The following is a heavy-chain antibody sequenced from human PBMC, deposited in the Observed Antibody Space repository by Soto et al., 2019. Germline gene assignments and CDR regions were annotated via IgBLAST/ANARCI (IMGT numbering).Heavy chain of an antibody. V-gene: IGHV1-18*01. CDR1: GYSFTTYG. CDR3: ARDRDWNLDY. Sequence: GASVKVSCKASGYSFTTYGMTWVRQAPGQGLEWMGWISTGKGNTKYAQNFQSRATLTTDTSTSTAYMELRSLRSDDTAVYYCARDRDWNLDYWGQGTLVTVSS. CDR2: ISTGKGNT. J-gene: IGHJ4*02. D-gene: IGHD2-21*02.